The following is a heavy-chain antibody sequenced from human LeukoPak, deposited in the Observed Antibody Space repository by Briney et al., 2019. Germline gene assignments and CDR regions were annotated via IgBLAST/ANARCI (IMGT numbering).Heavy chain of an antibody. CDR1: EFSVGSNY. V-gene: IGHV3-66*01. J-gene: IGHJ6*03. CDR3: ARGSHSNKPSYYYMDV. D-gene: IGHD1-14*01. CDR2: IYSGGST. Sequence: PGGSLRLSCAASEFSVGSNYMTWVRQAPGKGLEWVSLIYSGGSTYYADSVKGRFTISRDNSKNTLYLQMNSLRAEDTAVYYCARGSHSNKPSYYYMDVWGKGTTVTVSS.